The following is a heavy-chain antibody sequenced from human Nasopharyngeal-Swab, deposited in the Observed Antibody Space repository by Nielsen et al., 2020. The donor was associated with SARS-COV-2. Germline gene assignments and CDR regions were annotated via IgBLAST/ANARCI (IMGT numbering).Heavy chain of an antibody. V-gene: IGHV5-51*01. CDR2: IYPGDSDT. J-gene: IGHJ3*02. Sequence: KVSSKGSGYSLTSYWIGWVRQMPGKGLEWMGIIYPGDSDTRYSPSFQGQVTISADKSISTAYLQWSSLKTSDTAMYFCARQQGCSGLTYDAFDIWGQGTMVTVSS. CDR3: ARQQGCSGLTYDAFDI. CDR1: GYSLTSYW. D-gene: IGHD6-19*01.